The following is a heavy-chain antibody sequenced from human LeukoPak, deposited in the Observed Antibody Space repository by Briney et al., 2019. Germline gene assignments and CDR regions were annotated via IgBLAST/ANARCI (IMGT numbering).Heavy chain of an antibody. J-gene: IGHJ4*02. CDR3: AKEIWPTVTIPGRTYFDY. D-gene: IGHD4-17*01. Sequence: GGSLRLSCAASAFTFRTYGMHWVRQAPGKGLEWVAFIRYDGSNKYYADSVKGRFTISRDNSENTLSLQMNSLRAEDTALYYCAKEIWPTVTIPGRTYFDYWGQGTLVTVSS. CDR1: AFTFRTYG. V-gene: IGHV3-30*02. CDR2: IRYDGSNK.